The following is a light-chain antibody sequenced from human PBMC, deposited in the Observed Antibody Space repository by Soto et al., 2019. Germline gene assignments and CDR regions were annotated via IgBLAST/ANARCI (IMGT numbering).Light chain of an antibody. CDR1: QSVSSY. V-gene: IGKV3-11*01. CDR3: QQRYNWPLT. CDR2: DAS. J-gene: IGKJ1*01. Sequence: EILLTQSPATLSLSPGERATLSCRASQSVSSYLAWYQQKFGQAPRLLIYDASNRATGIPARFSGSGSATDFTLTISSLEPEDFAIYYCQQRYNWPLTVGQGTKVDIK.